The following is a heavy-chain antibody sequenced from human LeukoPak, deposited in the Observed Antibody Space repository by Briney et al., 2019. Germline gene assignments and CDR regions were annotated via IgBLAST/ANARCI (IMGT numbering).Heavy chain of an antibody. J-gene: IGHJ4*02. D-gene: IGHD2-2*01. CDR2: INPNSGGT. CDR3: ARGGVVVPAALFDY. CDR1: GYTFTSYG. V-gene: IGHV1-2*02. Sequence: GASVKVSCKASGYTFTSYGISWVRQAPGQGLEWMGWINPNSGGTNYAQKFQGSVTMTRDTSISTAYMELSRLRSDDTAVYYCARGGVVVPAALFDYWGQGTLVTVSS.